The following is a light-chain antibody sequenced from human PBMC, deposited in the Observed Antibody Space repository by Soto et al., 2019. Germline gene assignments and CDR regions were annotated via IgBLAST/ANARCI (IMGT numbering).Light chain of an antibody. Sequence: DIVMTQSPASLSVSPGERPALSCRASQSISNYLAWYQHKPGQAPRLLIYGASTRATGVPARFSASGSGTDFTLTISSLQPEDFAVYYCQQYTDWWTFGQGTKVEIK. CDR1: QSISNY. CDR3: QQYTDWWT. CDR2: GAS. V-gene: IGKV3-15*01. J-gene: IGKJ1*01.